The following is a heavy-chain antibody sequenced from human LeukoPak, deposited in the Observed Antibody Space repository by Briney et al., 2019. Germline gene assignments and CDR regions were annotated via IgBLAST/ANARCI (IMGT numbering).Heavy chain of an antibody. J-gene: IGHJ2*01. CDR2: INPSGGST. Sequence: ASVKVSCKASGYTFTSYYMHWVRQAPGQGLEWMGIINPSGGSTSYAHNFQGRVTMTRDTSTSTVYMELSRLRSEDTAVYYCASMGLFDLWGRGTLVTVSS. D-gene: IGHD1-26*01. CDR1: GYTFTSYY. V-gene: IGHV1-46*01. CDR3: ASMGLFDL.